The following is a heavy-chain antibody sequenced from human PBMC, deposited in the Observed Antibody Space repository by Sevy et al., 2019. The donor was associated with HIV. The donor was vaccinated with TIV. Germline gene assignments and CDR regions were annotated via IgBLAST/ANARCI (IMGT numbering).Heavy chain of an antibody. CDR3: AREWGWITFGGVIAHFDY. Sequence: ASVKVSCKASGYTFTGYYMHWVRQAPGQGLEWMGRINPNSGGTNYAQKFQGRVTMTRDMSISTAYMELSRLRSDDTAVYYCAREWGWITFGGVIAHFDYWGQGTLVTVSS. CDR1: GYTFTGYY. CDR2: INPNSGGT. D-gene: IGHD3-16*02. V-gene: IGHV1-2*06. J-gene: IGHJ4*02.